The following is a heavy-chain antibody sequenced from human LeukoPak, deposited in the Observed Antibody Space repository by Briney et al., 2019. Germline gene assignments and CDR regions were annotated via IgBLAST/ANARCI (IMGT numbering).Heavy chain of an antibody. CDR1: GLTFSTYT. V-gene: IGHV3-21*01. CDR2: ISSAGSYI. Sequence: PGGSLTLSCAASGLTFSTYTMNWVRQAPGKGLECVSSISSAGSYIFYADSMKGRFTISRDNAKNSLYLQMNSLRGEDTAVYHCARVGGGYDFWSGYLHAFDIWGQGTMVAVSS. D-gene: IGHD3-3*01. J-gene: IGHJ3*02. CDR3: ARVGGGYDFWSGYLHAFDI.